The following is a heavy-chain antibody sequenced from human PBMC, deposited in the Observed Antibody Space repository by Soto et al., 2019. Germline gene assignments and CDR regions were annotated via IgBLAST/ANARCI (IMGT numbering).Heavy chain of an antibody. CDR2: INPNSGGT. CDR1: GYTFTGYY. Sequence: ASVKVSCKASGYTFTGYYMHWVRQAPGQGLEWMGWINPNSGGTNYAQKFQGWVTMTRDTSISTAYMELSRLRSDDTAVYYCARDTGPVPGARYCSSTSCYADYYGMDVWGQGTTVTVSS. V-gene: IGHV1-2*04. CDR3: ARDTGPVPGARYCSSTSCYADYYGMDV. D-gene: IGHD2-2*01. J-gene: IGHJ6*02.